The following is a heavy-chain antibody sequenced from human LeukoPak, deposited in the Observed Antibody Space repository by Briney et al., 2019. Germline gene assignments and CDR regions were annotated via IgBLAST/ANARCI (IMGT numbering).Heavy chain of an antibody. J-gene: IGHJ4*02. CDR1: GGSISSYY. V-gene: IGHV4-59*01. Sequence: SETLSLTCTVSGGSISSYYWSWIRQPPGKGLEWIGYIYYSGSTNYNPSLKSRVTISVDTSKNQFSLKLSSVTAADTAVYYCARGEMATIFDYWGQGTLVTVSS. CDR2: IYYSGST. CDR3: ARGEMATIFDY. D-gene: IGHD5-24*01.